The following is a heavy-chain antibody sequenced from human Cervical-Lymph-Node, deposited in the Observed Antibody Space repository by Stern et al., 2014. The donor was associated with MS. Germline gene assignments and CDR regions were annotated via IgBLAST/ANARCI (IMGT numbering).Heavy chain of an antibody. V-gene: IGHV2-70*04. CDR1: GFSLSTSGMR. CDR2: IALDDDK. Sequence: QITLKESGPALVKPTQTLTLTCTFSGFSLSTSGMRVSWIRQPPGKALEWLARIALDDDKFYTTSPKSRLTISKDTSKNQVVLTMTNMDPVDTATYYCARSPPYYEFWNDYYYFDYWGQGTLVAVSS. CDR3: ARSPPYYEFWNDYYYFDY. D-gene: IGHD3-3*01. J-gene: IGHJ4*02.